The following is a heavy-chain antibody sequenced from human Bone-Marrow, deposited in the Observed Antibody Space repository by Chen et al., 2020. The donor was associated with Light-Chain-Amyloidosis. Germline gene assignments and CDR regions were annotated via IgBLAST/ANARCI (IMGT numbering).Heavy chain of an antibody. CDR2: ITGIGDNI. V-gene: IGHV3-23*01. D-gene: IGHD2-15*01. CDR1: GFAFSGYT. Sequence: EVQLLESGGGLVQPGGSLRLSCVASGFAFSGYTLSWVRQAPGKGLERVSGITGIGDNIFYADSVKGRFTISRDNSKDTLYLQMNNLRAEDTAVYYCAKFLGPNLYFFDSWGQGALVTVSS. J-gene: IGHJ4*02. CDR3: AKFLGPNLYFFDS.